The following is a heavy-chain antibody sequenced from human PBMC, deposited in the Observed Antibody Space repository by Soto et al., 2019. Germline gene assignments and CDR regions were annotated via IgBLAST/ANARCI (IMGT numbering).Heavy chain of an antibody. D-gene: IGHD3-22*01. V-gene: IGHV1-46*01. CDR2: INPSGGST. CDR3: ARFDATYYYDSSGEFDY. Sequence: ASVKVSCKASGYTFTSYYMHWVRQAPGQGLEWMGIINPSGGSTSYAQKFQGRVTMTRDTSTSTVYMELSSLRSEDTAVYYCARFDATYYYDSSGEFDYWGQGTLVTVSS. CDR1: GYTFTSYY. J-gene: IGHJ4*02.